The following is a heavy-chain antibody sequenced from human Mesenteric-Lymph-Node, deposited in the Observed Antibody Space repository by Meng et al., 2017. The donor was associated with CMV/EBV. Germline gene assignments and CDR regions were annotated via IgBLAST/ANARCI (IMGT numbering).Heavy chain of an antibody. Sequence: KVSCKASGYPFTSYDINWVRQAAGQGLEWMGWMNPNSGNTGYAQKFQGRVTMTRDTSISTAYMVLSSLRSEDTAVYYCARVGGSIDYWGQGTLVSLL. CDR2: MNPNSGNT. CDR1: GYPFTSYD. D-gene: IGHD3-10*01. CDR3: ARVGGSIDY. V-gene: IGHV1-8*01. J-gene: IGHJ4*02.